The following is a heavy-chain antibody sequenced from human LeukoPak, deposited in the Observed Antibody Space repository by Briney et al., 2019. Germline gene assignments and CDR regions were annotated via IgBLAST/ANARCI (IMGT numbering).Heavy chain of an antibody. CDR2: IFGSGGSP. D-gene: IGHD4-17*01. J-gene: IGHJ4*02. CDR3: AKDDDGHHHGVDH. Sequence: GGSLRLSCEASGFTFGSHAMYWVRQAPGKGLEWVAGIFGSGGSPHYADSVKGRFTISRDNSMNTLYLQMSSLRADDTALYYCAKDDDGHHHGVDHWGQGTLVTVSS. CDR1: GFTFGSHA. V-gene: IGHV3-23*01.